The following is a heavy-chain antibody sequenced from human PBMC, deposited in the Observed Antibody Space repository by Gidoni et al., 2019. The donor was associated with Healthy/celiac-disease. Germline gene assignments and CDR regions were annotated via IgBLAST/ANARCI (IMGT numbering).Heavy chain of an antibody. CDR1: GFTFSSYA. J-gene: IGHJ5*02. CDR3: ARDLYWPRTNWFDP. CDR2: ISYDGSNK. D-gene: IGHD2-15*01. Sequence: VQLVESGGGVVQPGRSLRLCCAASGFTFSSYAMHWVRQAPGKGLEWVSVISYDGSNKYYADSVKGRFTISRDNSKNTLYLQMNSLRAEDTAVYYCARDLYWPRTNWFDPWGQGTLVTVSS. V-gene: IGHV3-30-3*01.